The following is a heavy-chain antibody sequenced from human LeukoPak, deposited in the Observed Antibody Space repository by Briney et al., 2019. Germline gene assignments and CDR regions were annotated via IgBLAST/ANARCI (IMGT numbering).Heavy chain of an antibody. CDR1: GGSISSSYYY. V-gene: IGHV4-39*07. D-gene: IGHD1-26*01. Sequence: PSETLSLTCTVSGGSISSSYYYWGWIRQPPGKGLEWIGSIYSSGSTNYNPSLKSRLTISVDTSKNQFSLKLSSVTAADTAVYYCARDRDIGTYYYYYGMDVWGQGTTVTVSS. CDR2: IYSSGST. CDR3: ARDRDIGTYYYYYGMDV. J-gene: IGHJ6*02.